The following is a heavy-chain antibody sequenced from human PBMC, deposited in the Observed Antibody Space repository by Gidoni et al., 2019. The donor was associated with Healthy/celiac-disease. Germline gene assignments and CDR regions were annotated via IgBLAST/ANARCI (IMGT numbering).Heavy chain of an antibody. Sequence: QVQLVQSGAEVKKPGASVKGYCKASGYTFTSYGISWVRQAPGQGLEWMGWISAYNGNTNYAQKLQGRVTMTTDTSTSTAYMELRSLRSDDTAVYYCAREFRYCSSTSCYRAFDYWGQGTLVTVSS. D-gene: IGHD2-2*02. CDR3: AREFRYCSSTSCYRAFDY. CDR1: GYTFTSYG. CDR2: ISAYNGNT. J-gene: IGHJ4*02. V-gene: IGHV1-18*01.